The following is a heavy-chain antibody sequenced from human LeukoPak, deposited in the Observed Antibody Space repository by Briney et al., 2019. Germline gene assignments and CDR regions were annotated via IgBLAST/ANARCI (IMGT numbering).Heavy chain of an antibody. CDR3: ARSNIVVVPAALFDY. Sequence: SETLSLTXTVSGGSIRSGDYYWSWICQPPGKGLQWIGYIYYSGSTYYNPSLKSRVTISVDTSKNQFSLKLSSVTAADTAVYYCARSNIVVVPAALFDYWGQGTLVTVSS. D-gene: IGHD2-2*01. V-gene: IGHV4-30-4*08. CDR2: IYYSGST. CDR1: GGSIRSGDYY. J-gene: IGHJ4*02.